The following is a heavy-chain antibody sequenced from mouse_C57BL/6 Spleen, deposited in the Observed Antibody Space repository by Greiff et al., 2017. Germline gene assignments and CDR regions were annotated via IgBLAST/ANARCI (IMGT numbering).Heavy chain of an antibody. V-gene: IGHV1-82*01. CDR1: GYAFSSSW. CDR2: IYPGDGDT. CDR3: AREDVPFS. Sequence: QVQLQQSGPELVKPGASVKISCKASGYAFSSSWMNWVKQRPGKGLEWIGRIYPGDGDTNYNGKFKGKATLTADKSSSTAYMQLSSLTSEDSAVYFCAREDVPFSWGQGTTLTVSS. J-gene: IGHJ2*01.